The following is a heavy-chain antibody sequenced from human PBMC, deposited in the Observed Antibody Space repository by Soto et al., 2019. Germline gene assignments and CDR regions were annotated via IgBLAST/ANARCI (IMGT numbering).Heavy chain of an antibody. CDR2: INWNGGST. CDR1: GFTFDDYG. J-gene: IGHJ5*02. V-gene: IGHV3-20*01. Sequence: GGSLRLSCAASGFTFDDYGMSWVRQAPGKGLEWVSGINWNGGSTGYADSVKGRFTISRDNAKNSLYLQMNSLRAEDTALYHCARDRTAVDCSGGSCYFWFDPWGQGTLVTVSS. CDR3: ARDRTAVDCSGGSCYFWFDP. D-gene: IGHD2-15*01.